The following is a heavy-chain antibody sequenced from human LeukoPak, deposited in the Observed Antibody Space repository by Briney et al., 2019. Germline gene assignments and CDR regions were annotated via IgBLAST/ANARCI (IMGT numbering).Heavy chain of an antibody. CDR1: GGSISSSSYY. CDR3: ARDYHDYGDCGSSYYFDY. J-gene: IGHJ4*02. CDR2: IYYSGST. D-gene: IGHD4-17*01. V-gene: IGHV4-39*02. Sequence: SETLSLTCTVSGGSISSSSYYWGWIRQPPGKGLEWIGSIYYSGSTYYNPSLKSRVTISVDTSKNQFSLKLSSVTAADTAVYYCARDYHDYGDCGSSYYFDYWGQGTLVTVSS.